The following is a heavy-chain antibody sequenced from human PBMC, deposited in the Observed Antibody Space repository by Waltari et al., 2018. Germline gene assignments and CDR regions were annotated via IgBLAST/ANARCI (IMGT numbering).Heavy chain of an antibody. V-gene: IGHV1-2*02. J-gene: IGHJ4*02. CDR2: INPNRGYT. Sequence: QVQLLQSGVEVKKPGASVKVPCKASGYTFTGFYRHWVPQAPGQGLAWMGNINPNRGYTNHAQKFQGRVTLTRDTSISTAYLEVRRLTSDDTATYYGAKGPRRNLDFWGRGTLVSVSS. CDR1: GYTFTGFY. CDR3: AKGPRRNLDF.